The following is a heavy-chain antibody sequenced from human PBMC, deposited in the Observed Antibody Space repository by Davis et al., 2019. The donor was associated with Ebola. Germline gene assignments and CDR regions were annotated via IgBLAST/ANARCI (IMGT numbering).Heavy chain of an antibody. J-gene: IGHJ4*02. CDR2: ISGSGGST. V-gene: IGHV3-23*01. CDR3: NVAVAGSDY. D-gene: IGHD6-19*01. CDR1: GFTFSSYA. Sequence: GESLKISCAASGFTFSSYAMSWVRQAPGKGLEWVSAISGSGGSTYYADSVKGRFTISRDNSKNTLYLQMNSLKTEDTAVYYCNVAVAGSDYWGQGTLVTVSS.